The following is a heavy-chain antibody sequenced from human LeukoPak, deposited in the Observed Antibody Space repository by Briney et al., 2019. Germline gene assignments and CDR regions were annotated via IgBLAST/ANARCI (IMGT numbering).Heavy chain of an antibody. D-gene: IGHD4-17*01. CDR1: GFTFSSYW. CDR3: ARGLPLDTSTVTNRKKFNERYFFDY. V-gene: IGHV3-7*03. J-gene: IGHJ4*02. Sequence: GGSLRLSCAASGFTFSSYWMNWARQAPGKGLEWVASINHNGNVNYYVDSVKGRFTISRDNAKNSLYLQMSNLRAEDTAVYFCARGLPLDTSTVTNRKKFNERYFFDYWGQGTLVTVSS. CDR2: INHNGNVN.